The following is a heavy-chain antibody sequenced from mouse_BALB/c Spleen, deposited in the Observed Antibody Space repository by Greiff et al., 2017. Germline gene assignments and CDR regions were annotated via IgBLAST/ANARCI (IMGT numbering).Heavy chain of an antibody. CDR3: AREYGNFYAMDY. Sequence: EVQGVESGGDLVKPGGSLKLSCAASGFTFSSYGMSWVRQTPDKRLEWVATISSGGSYTYYPDSVKGRFTISRDNARNILYLQMSSLRSEDTAMYYCAREYGNFYAMDYWGQGTSVTVSS. J-gene: IGHJ4*01. CDR2: ISSGGSYT. CDR1: GFTFSSYG. D-gene: IGHD2-10*02. V-gene: IGHV5-6*01.